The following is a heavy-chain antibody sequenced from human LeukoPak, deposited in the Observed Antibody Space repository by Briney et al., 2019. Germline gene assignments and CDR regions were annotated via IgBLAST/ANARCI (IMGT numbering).Heavy chain of an antibody. J-gene: IGHJ3*02. D-gene: IGHD3-10*01. CDR3: ASYGSGSYAFDI. CDR2: IYTSGST. Sequence: PSETLSLTCTVSGGSITIGSDFWSWVRQPAGKGLEWIGRIYTSGSTDYNPSLKSRVTISVDTSKNQFSLKLSSVTAADTAVYYCASYGSGSYAFDIWGQGTMVTVSS. CDR1: GGSITIGSDF. V-gene: IGHV4-61*02.